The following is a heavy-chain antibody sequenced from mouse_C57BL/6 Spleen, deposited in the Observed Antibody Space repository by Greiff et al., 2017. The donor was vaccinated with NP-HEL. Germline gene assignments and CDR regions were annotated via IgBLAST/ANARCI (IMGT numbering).Heavy chain of an antibody. CDR3: ARALYDGSFYAMDY. V-gene: IGHV3-6*01. CDR2: ISYDGSN. Sequence: EVQLQQSGPGLVKPSQSLSLTCSVTGYSITSGYYWNWIRQFPGNKLEWMGYISYDGSNNYNPSLKNRISITRDTSKNQFFLKLNSVTTEDTATYYCARALYDGSFYAMDYWGQGTSVTVSS. CDR1: GYSITSGYY. J-gene: IGHJ4*01. D-gene: IGHD2-3*01.